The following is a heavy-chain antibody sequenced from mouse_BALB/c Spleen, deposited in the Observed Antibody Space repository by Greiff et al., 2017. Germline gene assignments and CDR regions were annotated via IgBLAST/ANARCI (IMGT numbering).Heavy chain of an antibody. CDR1: GYAFSSYW. V-gene: IGHV1-80*01. CDR2: IYPGDGDT. J-gene: IGHJ4*01. Sequence: QVQLQQSGAELVRPGSSVKISCKASGYAFSSYWMNWVKQRPGQGLEWIGQIYPGDGDTNYNGKFKGKATLTADKSSSTAYMQLSSLTSEDSAVYFCASLLPRTYAMDYWGQGTSVTVSS. D-gene: IGHD1-2*01. CDR3: ASLLPRTYAMDY.